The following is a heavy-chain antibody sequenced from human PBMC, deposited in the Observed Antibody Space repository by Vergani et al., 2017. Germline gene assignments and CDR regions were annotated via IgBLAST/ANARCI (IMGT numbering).Heavy chain of an antibody. D-gene: IGHD3-10*01. V-gene: IGHV3-15*01. CDR3: AKRTDTMFDL. CDR2: IKSKTDGGTT. CDR1: GFTFSNAW. Sequence: EVQLVESGGGLVKPGGSLRLSCAASGFTFSNAWMSWVRQAPGKGLEWVGRIKSKTDGGTTDYAAPVKGRFTISRDDSKNTLYLQMNSLRAEDTAVYYCAKRTDTMFDLWGRGTLVTVSS. J-gene: IGHJ2*01.